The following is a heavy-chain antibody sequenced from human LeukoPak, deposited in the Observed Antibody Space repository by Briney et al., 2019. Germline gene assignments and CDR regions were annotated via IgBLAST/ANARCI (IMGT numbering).Heavy chain of an antibody. D-gene: IGHD2-2*01. CDR1: GGTFSSYA. CDR3: ARPDIVVVPAAPGGYYYYGMDV. Sequence: SVKVSCKASGGTFSSYAISWVRQAPGQGLEWMGRIIPILGIANYAQKFQGRVTITADKSTSTAYMELSSLRSEDTAVYYCARPDIVVVPAAPGGYYYYGMDVWGQGTTVTVSS. J-gene: IGHJ6*02. CDR2: IIPILGIA. V-gene: IGHV1-69*04.